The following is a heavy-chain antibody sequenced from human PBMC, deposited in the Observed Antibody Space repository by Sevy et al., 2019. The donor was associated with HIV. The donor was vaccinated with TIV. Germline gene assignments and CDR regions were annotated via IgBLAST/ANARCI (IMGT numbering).Heavy chain of an antibody. Sequence: GGSLRLSCAASGFTFSSYAMHWVRQAPGKGLEWVTIISYDGSIKYYADSVKGRFTISRDNYKDTLYLQVNSLRPEDTAVYYCAREGSNWGFDSWGQGTLVTVSS. V-gene: IGHV3-30*04. CDR1: GFTFSSYA. J-gene: IGHJ4*02. CDR3: AREGSNWGFDS. CDR2: ISYDGSIK. D-gene: IGHD1-1*01.